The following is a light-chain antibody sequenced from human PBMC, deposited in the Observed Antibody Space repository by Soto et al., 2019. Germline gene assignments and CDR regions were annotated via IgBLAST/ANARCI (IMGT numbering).Light chain of an antibody. V-gene: IGKV3-11*01. Sequence: EIVLTQSPATLSLCPGERATLSCRASQSVSSYLAWYQQKPGQAPRLLIYDASNRATGIPARFSGSGSGTDFTLTISSLEPEDFAVYYCQHRSNWPTITFGQGTRLEIK. J-gene: IGKJ5*01. CDR1: QSVSSY. CDR2: DAS. CDR3: QHRSNWPTIT.